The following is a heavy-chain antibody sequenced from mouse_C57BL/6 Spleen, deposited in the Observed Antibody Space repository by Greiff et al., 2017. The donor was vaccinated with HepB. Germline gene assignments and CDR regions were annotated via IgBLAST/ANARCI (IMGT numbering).Heavy chain of an antibody. V-gene: IGHV1-26*01. J-gene: IGHJ2*01. CDR2: INPNNGGT. CDR3: ARRSRGGDGDY. CDR1: GYTFTDYY. Sequence: EVQLQQSGPELVKPGASVKISCKASGYTFTDYYMNWVKQSHGKSLEWIGDINPNNGGTSYNQKFKGKATLTVDKSSSTAYMELRSLTSEDSAVYYCARRSRGGDGDYWGQGTTLTVSS. D-gene: IGHD1-1*02.